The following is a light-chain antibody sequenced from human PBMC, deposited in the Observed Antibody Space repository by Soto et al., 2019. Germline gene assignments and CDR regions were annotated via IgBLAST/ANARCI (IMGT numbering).Light chain of an antibody. CDR1: SSDVGSYNY. CDR3: SSYAGSNEYV. Sequence: QSVLTQPPSASGSPGQSVTISCTGTSSDVGSYNYVSWYQQHPGKAPKLMIYEVTKRPSGVPDRFSGSKSGNTASLTVSGLPAEDEADYYCSSYAGSNEYVFGTGTKLTVL. CDR2: EVT. V-gene: IGLV2-8*01. J-gene: IGLJ1*01.